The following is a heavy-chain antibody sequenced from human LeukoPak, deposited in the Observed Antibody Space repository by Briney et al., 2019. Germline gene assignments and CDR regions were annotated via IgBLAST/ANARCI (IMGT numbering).Heavy chain of an antibody. CDR3: ARDCIAARGRPFDP. CDR1: GGSISSYY. V-gene: IGHV4-59*12. CDR2: IYYSGST. D-gene: IGHD6-6*01. Sequence: SETLSLTCTVSGGSISSYYWSWIRQPPGKGLEWIGYIYYSGSTNYNPSLKSRVTISVDTSKNQFSLKLSSVTAVDTAVYYCARDCIAARGRPFDPWGQGTLVTVSS. J-gene: IGHJ5*02.